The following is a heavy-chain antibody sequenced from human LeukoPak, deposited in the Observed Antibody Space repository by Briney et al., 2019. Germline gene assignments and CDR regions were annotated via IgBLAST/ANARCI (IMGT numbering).Heavy chain of an antibody. CDR2: IYYSGST. J-gene: IGHJ3*02. CDR3: ARGGATVTPRDNDAFDI. CDR1: GGSISSSSYY. V-gene: IGHV4-61*05. Sequence: SETLSLTCTVSGGSISSSSYYWGWIRQPPGKGLEWIGYIYYSGSTNYNPSLKSRVTISVDTSKNQFSLKLSSVTAADTAVYYCARGGATVTPRDNDAFDIWGQGTMVTVSS. D-gene: IGHD4-17*01.